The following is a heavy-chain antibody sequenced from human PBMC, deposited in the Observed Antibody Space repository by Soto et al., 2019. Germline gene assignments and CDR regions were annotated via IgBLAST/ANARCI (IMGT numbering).Heavy chain of an antibody. CDR2: ISGSGGST. CDR3: AKYYLSSAYYYYYGMDV. Sequence: GGSLRLSCAASGFTFSSYAMSWVRQAPGKGLEWVSAISGSGGSTYYADSVKGRFTISRDNSKNTLYLQMNSLRAEDTAVYYCAKYYLSSAYYYYYGMDVWGQGTTVTVSS. D-gene: IGHD3-10*01. J-gene: IGHJ6*02. CDR1: GFTFSSYA. V-gene: IGHV3-23*01.